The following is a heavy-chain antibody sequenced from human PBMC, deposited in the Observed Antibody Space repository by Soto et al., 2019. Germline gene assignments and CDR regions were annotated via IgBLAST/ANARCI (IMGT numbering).Heavy chain of an antibody. CDR1: GDSIRSSSYY. Sequence: TLSLTCTVSGDSIRSSSYYWSWIRQHPGKALEWIAHIRYSGNTRYIPSLKGRLTISVATSKTQFSLMLSSLTAADPAVYFCARARVPYSSTWYRYDYYGLDIWGQGTTVTVS. V-gene: IGHV4-31*03. CDR2: IRYSGNT. J-gene: IGHJ6*02. CDR3: ARARVPYSSTWYRYDYYGLDI. D-gene: IGHD6-13*01.